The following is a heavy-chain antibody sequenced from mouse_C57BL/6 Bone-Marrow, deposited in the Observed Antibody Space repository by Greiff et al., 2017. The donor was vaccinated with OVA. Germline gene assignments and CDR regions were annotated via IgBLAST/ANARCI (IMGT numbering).Heavy chain of an antibody. V-gene: IGHV1-4*01. CDR3: AKFYYRYFDV. CDR2: INPSSGYT. Sequence: LVESGAELARPGASVKMSCKASGYTFTSYTMHWVKQRPGQGLEWIGYINPSSGYTKYNQKFKDKATVTADKSSSTAYMQLSSLTSEDSAVYYCAKFYYRYFDVWGTGTTVTVSS. CDR1: GYTFTSYT. J-gene: IGHJ1*03.